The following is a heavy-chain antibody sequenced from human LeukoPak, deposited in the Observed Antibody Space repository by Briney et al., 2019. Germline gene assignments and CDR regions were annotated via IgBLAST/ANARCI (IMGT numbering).Heavy chain of an antibody. CDR3: ARSPDILTGEKFDY. J-gene: IGHJ4*02. V-gene: IGHV1-2*02. CDR1: GYTFTDFY. D-gene: IGHD3-9*01. Sequence: GASVKVSCKASGYTFTDFYMHWVRQAPGQGLEWMGWSNPNSGGRNYAQKFQGRVTMTRDTSISTAYMELSRLRFDDTAVYYCARSPDILTGEKFDYWGQGTLVTVSS. CDR2: SNPNSGGR.